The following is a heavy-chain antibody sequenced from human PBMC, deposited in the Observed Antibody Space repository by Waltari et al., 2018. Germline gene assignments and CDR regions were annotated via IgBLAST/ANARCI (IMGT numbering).Heavy chain of an antibody. CDR2: INTEGTII. CDR3: ARGIGDS. CDR1: GFTFSTYW. V-gene: IGHV3-74*01. Sequence: EVHLVESGGGLVQPGGSLRLPCATSGFTFSTYWMHWVRQAPGKGLVWVSRINTEGTIINYADSVKGRFTISRDNAKNTLYLQMNSLRAEDTAVYFCARGIGDSWGQGTLVAVSS. D-gene: IGHD3-10*01. J-gene: IGHJ4*02.